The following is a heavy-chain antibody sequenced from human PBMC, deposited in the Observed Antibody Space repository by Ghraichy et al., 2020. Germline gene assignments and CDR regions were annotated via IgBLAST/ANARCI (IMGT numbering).Heavy chain of an antibody. CDR1: GITISSYA. J-gene: IGHJ4*02. Sequence: GGSLRLSCAVSGITISSYAMSWVRQAPGKGLEWVSAINNRGDSTYYADSVKGRFTISRDNSKNTLFVQMNSLRAEDTAVYYCAKRQYCSGGSCYSRALDYWGQGTLVTVSS. CDR3: AKRQYCSGGSCYSRALDY. D-gene: IGHD2-15*01. CDR2: INNRGDST. V-gene: IGHV3-23*01.